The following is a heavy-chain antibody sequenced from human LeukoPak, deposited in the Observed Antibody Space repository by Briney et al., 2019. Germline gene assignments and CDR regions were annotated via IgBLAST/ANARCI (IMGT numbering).Heavy chain of an antibody. V-gene: IGHV3-7*03. CDR1: GFTFSDYY. Sequence: GGSLRLSCAASGFTFSDYYMSWIRQAPGKGLEWVANIKQDGSEKYYVDSVKGRFTISRDNAKNSLYLQMNSLRAEDTALYLCAGGDRNGWYFNYWGQGTLVTVSS. CDR2: IKQDGSEK. CDR3: AGGDRNGWYFNY. D-gene: IGHD6-19*01. J-gene: IGHJ4*02.